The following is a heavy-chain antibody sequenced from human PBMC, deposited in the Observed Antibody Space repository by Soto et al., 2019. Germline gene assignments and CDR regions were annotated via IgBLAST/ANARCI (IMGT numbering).Heavy chain of an antibody. V-gene: IGHV4-34*01. J-gene: IGHJ5*02. CDR2: INHSGST. CDR3: ARGHNRFLEWLTTGNWFDP. CDR1: GGSFSGYY. Sequence: SETLCLTCAVYGGSFSGYYWSWIRQPPGKGLEWIGEINHSGSTNYNPSLKSRVTISVDTSKNQFSLKLSSVTAADTAVYYCARGHNRFLEWLTTGNWFDPWGQGTLVTVSS. D-gene: IGHD3-3*01.